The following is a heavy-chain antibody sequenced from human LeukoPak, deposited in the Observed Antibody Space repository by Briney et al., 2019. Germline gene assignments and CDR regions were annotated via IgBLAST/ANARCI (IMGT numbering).Heavy chain of an antibody. D-gene: IGHD6-13*01. CDR1: GFTFSDYY. V-gene: IGHV3-11*06. CDR3: ARGDSSSPSPFDH. CDR2: ISSSSSYT. J-gene: IGHJ4*02. Sequence: GGSLRLSCAASGFTFSDYYMSWIRQAPGKGLEWVSYISSSSSYTNYADSVKGRFTISRDNAKNSLYLQMNSLTAEDTAVYYCARGDSSSPSPFDHWGQGTLVTGSS.